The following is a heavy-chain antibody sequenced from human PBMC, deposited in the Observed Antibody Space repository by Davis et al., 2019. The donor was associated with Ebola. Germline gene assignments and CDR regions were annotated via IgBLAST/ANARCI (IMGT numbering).Heavy chain of an antibody. J-gene: IGHJ4*02. CDR2: IYYSGST. V-gene: IGHV4-59*12. D-gene: IGHD5-18*01. CDR3: ARGQLWLRLGFDY. CDR1: GGSISSYY. Sequence: PSETLSLTCTVSGGSISSYYWSWIRQPPGKGLEWIGYIYYSGSTNYNPSLKSRVTISVDTSKNQFSLKLSSVTAADTAVYYCARGQLWLRLGFDYWGQGTLVTVSS.